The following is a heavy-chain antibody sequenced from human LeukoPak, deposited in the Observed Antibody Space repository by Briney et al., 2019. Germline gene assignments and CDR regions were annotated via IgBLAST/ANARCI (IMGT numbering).Heavy chain of an antibody. CDR2: TYYRSKWSS. J-gene: IGHJ4*02. V-gene: IGHV6-1*01. D-gene: IGHD1/OR15-1a*01. CDR1: GDSFSSKSAA. Sequence: SQTLSLTCAISGDSFSSKSAAWNWIRRSPSRGLEWLGRTYYRSKWSSGYAESVKSRLTISPDTSKNQFSLQLRSVTPDDTAVYYCARSQTGGTFDFWGQGALVTVSS. CDR3: ARSQTGGTFDF.